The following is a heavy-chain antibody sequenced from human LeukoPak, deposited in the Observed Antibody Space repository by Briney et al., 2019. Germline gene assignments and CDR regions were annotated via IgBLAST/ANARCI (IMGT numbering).Heavy chain of an antibody. CDR2: ISGGGGTT. Sequence: PGGSLRLSCAASGFTFGSYAMTWVRQAPGKGLALVSAISGGGGTTYYADSVKGRFTISRDDSKNTLYLQMNSLRAEDTALYYCAKDGSGYSSSWDYFDYWGQGTLVTVSS. J-gene: IGHJ4*02. D-gene: IGHD6-13*01. CDR1: GFTFGSYA. CDR3: AKDGSGYSSSWDYFDY. V-gene: IGHV3-23*01.